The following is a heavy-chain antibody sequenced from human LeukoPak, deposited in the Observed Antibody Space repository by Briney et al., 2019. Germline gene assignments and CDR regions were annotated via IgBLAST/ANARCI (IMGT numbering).Heavy chain of an antibody. V-gene: IGHV5-51*01. J-gene: IGHJ4*02. D-gene: IGHD5-12*01. Sequence: GESLKISCQGSGYTFRSYWIAWVRQMPGKGLEWMGIIYPDNSDTAYSPSFEGQVTFSADKSISTAYLQWRSLRASDTAMYYCAKFDNGGYDYVSGFDNWGQGTLVSVST. CDR3: AKFDNGGYDYVSGFDN. CDR1: GYTFRSYW. CDR2: IYPDNSDT.